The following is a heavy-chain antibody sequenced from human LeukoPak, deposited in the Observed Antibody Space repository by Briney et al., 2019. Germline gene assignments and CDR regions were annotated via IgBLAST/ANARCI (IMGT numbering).Heavy chain of an antibody. V-gene: IGHV4-61*05. CDR2: IYDSGST. CDR1: GGSISSSSYY. CDR3: AREVIAATGPFDY. Sequence: SETLSLTCTVSGGSISSSSYYWGWIRQPPGKGLEWIGYIYDSGSTNYNPSLKSRVTISVDTSKNQFSLKLSSVTAADTAVYYCAREVIAATGPFDYWGQGTLVTVSS. D-gene: IGHD6-13*01. J-gene: IGHJ4*02.